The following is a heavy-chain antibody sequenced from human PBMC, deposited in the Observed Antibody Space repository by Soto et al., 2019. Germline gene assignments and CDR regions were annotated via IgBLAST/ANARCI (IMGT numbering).Heavy chain of an antibody. Sequence: LSLTCTVSGGSISSYYWTWIRQPPGKGLEWISYIYYSGSTNYNPSLKSRVTISVDTSKNQFSLKLSSVTAADTAVYYCARASSSQVHYYGMDVWGQGTTVTVSS. CDR1: GGSISSYY. CDR3: ARASSSQVHYYGMDV. D-gene: IGHD6-13*01. CDR2: IYYSGST. J-gene: IGHJ6*02. V-gene: IGHV4-59*01.